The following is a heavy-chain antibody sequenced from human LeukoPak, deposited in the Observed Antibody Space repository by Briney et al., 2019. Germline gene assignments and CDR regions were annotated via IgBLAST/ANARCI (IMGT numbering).Heavy chain of an antibody. Sequence: PGGSLRLSCAASGFTFSSYWMSWVRQAPGKGLEWVANIKQDESEKYYVDSVKGRFTISRDNAWNSLYLQMNSLRAEDTAVYYCARVRTVTYYGMDVWGKGTMVTVSS. V-gene: IGHV3-7*03. CDR3: ARVRTVTYYGMDV. D-gene: IGHD4-17*01. CDR1: GFTFSSYW. J-gene: IGHJ6*04. CDR2: IKQDESEK.